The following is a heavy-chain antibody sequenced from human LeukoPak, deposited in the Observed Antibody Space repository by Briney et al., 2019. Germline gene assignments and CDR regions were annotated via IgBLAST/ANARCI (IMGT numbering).Heavy chain of an antibody. V-gene: IGHV3-23*01. Sequence: GGSLRLSCADSGFTFSTYVMTWVRQAPGKGLEWVSAISGSGGSTYYVDSVKGRYTISRDNSKNTLYLQMNSLRAEDTAVYYCAKVEVPAALEPIGGWFDPWGQGTLVTVSS. D-gene: IGHD2-2*01. J-gene: IGHJ5*02. CDR1: GFTFSTYV. CDR2: ISGSGGST. CDR3: AKVEVPAALEPIGGWFDP.